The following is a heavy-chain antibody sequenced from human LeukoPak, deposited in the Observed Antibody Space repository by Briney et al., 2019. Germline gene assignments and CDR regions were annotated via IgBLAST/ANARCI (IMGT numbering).Heavy chain of an antibody. CDR3: ARDHSYGYFYYYYYGMDV. CDR1: GFTFSNYG. Sequence: GGSLRLSCAASGFTFSNYGMHWVRQAPGKGLEWVAVIWYDGSNKYYADSVKGRFTISRDNSKNTLYLQMNSLRAEDTAVYYCARDHSYGYFYYYYYGMDVWGQGTTVTVSS. V-gene: IGHV3-33*01. CDR2: IWYDGSNK. J-gene: IGHJ6*02. D-gene: IGHD5-18*01.